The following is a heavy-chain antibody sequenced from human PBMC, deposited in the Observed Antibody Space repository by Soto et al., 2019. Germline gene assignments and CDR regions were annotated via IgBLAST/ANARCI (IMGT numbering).Heavy chain of an antibody. V-gene: IGHV1-69*06. J-gene: IGHJ6*02. D-gene: IGHD1-26*01. Sequence: QVQLVQSGAEVKKPGSSVKVSCKASGGTFSSYAISWVRQAPGQGLEWMGGIIPIFGTANYAQKFQGRVTITADKSTSTAYMELSSLRSEDTAVYYCARDPLSGSAHYYYYYGMDVWGQGTTVTVSS. CDR2: IIPIFGTA. CDR3: ARDPLSGSAHYYYYYGMDV. CDR1: GGTFSSYA.